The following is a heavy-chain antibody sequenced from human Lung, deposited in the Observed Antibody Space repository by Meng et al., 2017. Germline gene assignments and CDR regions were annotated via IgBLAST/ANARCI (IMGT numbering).Heavy chain of an antibody. V-gene: IGHV1-2*06. CDR2: INPKSGDT. CDR1: GYTFPDYW. CDR3: ARDEDISAAGKLFGDY. J-gene: IGHJ4*02. D-gene: IGHD6-13*01. Sequence: QVQLVQSGAEVKKPGASGKVSCKASGYTFPDYWLHWVRRAPGQGLEWMGRINPKSGDTHYAQRFQGRVTMTGDTSISTAYMEPSGLRSDDTAMYYCARDEDISAAGKLFGDYWGQGTLVTVSS.